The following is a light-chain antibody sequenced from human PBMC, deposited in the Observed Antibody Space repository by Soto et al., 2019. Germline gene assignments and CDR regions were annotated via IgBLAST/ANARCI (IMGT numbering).Light chain of an antibody. CDR3: QQTYSATPR. Sequence: DIQMTQSPSSLSGSIRDRVTLTCRASQRIGTNLNWYQQRPGKAPKLLIYAVSSLQSGVSSRFSGSGSGTDFTLSINSLQREDFATDYCQQTYSATPRFGQGTKV. CDR2: AVS. J-gene: IGKJ1*01. CDR1: QRIGTN. V-gene: IGKV1-39*01.